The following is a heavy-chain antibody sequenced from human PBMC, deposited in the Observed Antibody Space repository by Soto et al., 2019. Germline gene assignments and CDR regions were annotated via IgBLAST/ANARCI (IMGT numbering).Heavy chain of an antibody. J-gene: IGHJ2*01. Sequence: EVQLLESGGGLVQPGGSLRLSCAASGFTFSTYTMSWVRQAPGKGMECVSAISGTGGSSSYTDSVKGRFTISRDNSENTLPLQMDSLRAEDTGRYYCAKRAVAGRIWYFDLWGRGTLVTVSS. V-gene: IGHV3-23*01. CDR2: ISGTGGSS. D-gene: IGHD6-19*01. CDR3: AKRAVAGRIWYFDL. CDR1: GFTFSTYT.